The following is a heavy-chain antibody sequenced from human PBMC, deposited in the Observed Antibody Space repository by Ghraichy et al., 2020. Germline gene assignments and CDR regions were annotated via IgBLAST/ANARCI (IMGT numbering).Heavy chain of an antibody. CDR2: ISSSSSYI. CDR3: ARRGGRGSSWKIDY. V-gene: IGHV3-21*01. Sequence: GGSLRLSCAASGFTFSSYSMNWVRQAPGKGLEWVSSISSSSSYIYYADSVKGRFTISRDNAKNSLYLQMNSLRAEDTAVYYCARRGGRGSSWKIDYWGQGTLVTVSS. D-gene: IGHD6-13*01. J-gene: IGHJ4*02. CDR1: GFTFSSYS.